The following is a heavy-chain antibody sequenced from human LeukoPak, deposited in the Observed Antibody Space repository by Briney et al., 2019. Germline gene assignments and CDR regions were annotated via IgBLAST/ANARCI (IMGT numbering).Heavy chain of an antibody. J-gene: IGHJ1*01. CDR1: GFTFSSYS. D-gene: IGHD3/OR15-3a*01. Sequence: GGSLRLSCAASGFTFSSYSMNWVRQAPGKGLEWVSSISSSSSYIYYADSVKGRFTISRDNAKNSLYLQMNSLRAQDAAVYYCASFFGRGRGAEYFQHWGQGTLVTVSS. CDR3: ASFFGRGRGAEYFQH. CDR2: ISSSSSYI. V-gene: IGHV3-21*01.